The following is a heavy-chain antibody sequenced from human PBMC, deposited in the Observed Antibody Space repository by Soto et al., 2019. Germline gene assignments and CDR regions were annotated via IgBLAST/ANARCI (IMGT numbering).Heavy chain of an antibody. CDR3: ARGLFGQQWLVGFDT. Sequence: QVHLVQSGAEVKKLGSSVKVSCKASGGSFSNYIFAWVRQAPGQGLEWMGGTIPMFATAQYAQKLQGRVTITADESTSTVYMDLTSLTSDDTAVYYCARGLFGQQWLVGFDTWGQGTLVTVSS. V-gene: IGHV1-69*01. J-gene: IGHJ4*02. D-gene: IGHD6-19*01. CDR1: GGSFSNYI. CDR2: TIPMFATA.